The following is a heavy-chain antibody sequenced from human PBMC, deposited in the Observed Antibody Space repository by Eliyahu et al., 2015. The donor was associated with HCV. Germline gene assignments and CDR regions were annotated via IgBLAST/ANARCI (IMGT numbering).Heavy chain of an antibody. J-gene: IGHJ5*02. V-gene: IGHV4-59*01. CDR2: IYYSGST. CDR1: GGSITNFY. CDR3: ARVNTGHFDH. Sequence: QVQLQESVPGLVRPSETLSLNCTVSGGSITNFYWSWIRQPPGKGLQWIGDIYYSGSTTYSPSLKSRVTMSVDTSKNQFSLKLSSVTAADTAIYYCARVNTGHFDHWGQGSQVTVSS. D-gene: IGHD2-8*02.